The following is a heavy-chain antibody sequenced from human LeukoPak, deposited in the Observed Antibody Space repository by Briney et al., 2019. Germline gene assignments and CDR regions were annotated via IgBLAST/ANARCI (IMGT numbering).Heavy chain of an antibody. Sequence: ASVKVSCKASGYMFTGYYMHWVRQAPGQGLEWMGWINPNSGGTNYAQKFQGRVTMTRDTSISTAYMDLNRLRSDDTAVYYCARVVAVTGTPVYYMDVWGKGTTVTGSS. CDR2: INPNSGGT. CDR1: GYMFTGYY. V-gene: IGHV1-2*02. D-gene: IGHD6-19*01. J-gene: IGHJ6*03. CDR3: ARVVAVTGTPVYYMDV.